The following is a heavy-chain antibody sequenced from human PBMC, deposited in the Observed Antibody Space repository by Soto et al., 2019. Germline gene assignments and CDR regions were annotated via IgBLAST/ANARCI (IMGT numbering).Heavy chain of an antibody. CDR3: ARDVVVVAATRGPLDY. Sequence: QLQLQESGPGLVKPSETLSLTCTVSGGSISSSSYYWGWIRQPPGKGLEWIGSIYYSGSTYYNPSLKRRVTISVDTSKNQFSLKLSSVTAADTAVYYCARDVVVVAATRGPLDYWGQGTLVTVSS. CDR2: IYYSGST. J-gene: IGHJ4*02. D-gene: IGHD2-15*01. V-gene: IGHV4-39*02. CDR1: GGSISSSSYY.